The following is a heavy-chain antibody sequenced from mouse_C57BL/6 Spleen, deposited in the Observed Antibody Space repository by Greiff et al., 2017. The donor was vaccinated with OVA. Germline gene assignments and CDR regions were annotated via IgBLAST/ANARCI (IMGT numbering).Heavy chain of an antibody. CDR1: GYTFTSYW. CDR3: TRRGGKLGPYFDY. Sequence: EVQGVESGTVLARPGASVKMSCKTSGYTFTSYWMHWVKQRPGQGLEWIGAIYPGNSDTSYNQKFKGKAKLTAVTSASTAYMELSSLTNEDSAVYYCTRRGGKLGPYFDYWGQGTTLTVSS. J-gene: IGHJ2*01. D-gene: IGHD1-1*02. CDR2: IYPGNSDT. V-gene: IGHV1-5*01.